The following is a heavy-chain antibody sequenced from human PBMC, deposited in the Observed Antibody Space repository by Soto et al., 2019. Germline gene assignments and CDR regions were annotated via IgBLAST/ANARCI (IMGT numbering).Heavy chain of an antibody. J-gene: IGHJ4*02. V-gene: IGHV3-23*01. D-gene: IGHD2-2*01. CDR1: GFPFGNYH. CDR2: ISAGGDGT. Sequence: GGSLRLSCEASGFPFGNYHMSWVRQAPGKGLEWVAGISAGGDGTTYADSVKGRFTISRDNSRNTLFLQMNSLRAEDTAVYYCARGPSSLTRFDYWGQGTLVTVSS. CDR3: ARGPSSLTRFDY.